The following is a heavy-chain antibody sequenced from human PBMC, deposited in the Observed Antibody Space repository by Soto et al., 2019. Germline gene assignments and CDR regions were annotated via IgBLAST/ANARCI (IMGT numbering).Heavy chain of an antibody. CDR3: ARGDYYYYGMDV. CDR2: IWYDGSNK. V-gene: IGHV3-33*01. CDR1: GFTFSSYG. J-gene: IGHJ6*02. Sequence: WGSLRLSCAASGFTFSSYGIHFFRQAPGKGLEWVAVIWYDGSNKYYADSVKGRFTISRDNSKNTLYLQMNSLRAEDTAVYYCARGDYYYYGMDVWGQGTTVTVSS.